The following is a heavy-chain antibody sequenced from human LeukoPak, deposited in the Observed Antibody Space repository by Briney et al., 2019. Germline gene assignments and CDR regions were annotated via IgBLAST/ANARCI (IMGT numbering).Heavy chain of an antibody. J-gene: IGHJ6*02. CDR1: GFTFSSYG. CDR2: IWYDGCNK. CDR3: ARDGDSSGFYYYYGMDV. D-gene: IGHD6-19*01. Sequence: PGGSLRLSCAASGFTFSSYGMHWVRPPPGKGLEWVAVIWYDGCNKYYADSVKGRFTISRDNSKNTLYLQMNSLRAEDTAVYYCARDGDSSGFYYYYGMDVWGQGTTVSVSS. V-gene: IGHV3-33*01.